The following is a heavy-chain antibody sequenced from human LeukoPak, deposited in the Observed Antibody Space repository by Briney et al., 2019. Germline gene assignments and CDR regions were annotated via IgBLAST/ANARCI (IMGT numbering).Heavy chain of an antibody. D-gene: IGHD6-19*01. J-gene: IGHJ4*02. Sequence: PGRSLRLTCAASGFTFDDYAMHWVRQAPGKGLEWVSGISWNSGSIGYADSVKGRFTISRDNAKNSLYLQMNSLRAEDTALYYCAKGIIYSSGWYWFDYWGQGTLVTVSS. CDR3: AKGIIYSSGWYWFDY. CDR2: ISWNSGSI. V-gene: IGHV3-9*01. CDR1: GFTFDDYA.